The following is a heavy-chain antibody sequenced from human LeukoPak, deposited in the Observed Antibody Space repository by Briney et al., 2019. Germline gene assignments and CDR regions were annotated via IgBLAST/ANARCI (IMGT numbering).Heavy chain of an antibody. V-gene: IGHV3-30*18. CDR1: GFTFSSYE. J-gene: IGHJ4*02. CDR2: ISYDGSNK. Sequence: GGSLRVSCAASGFTFSSYEINWVRQAPGKGLEWVAVISYDGSNKYYADSVKGRFTISRDNSKNTLYLQMNSLRAEDTAVYYCAKDLEQQLDGYYFDYWGQGTLVTVSS. D-gene: IGHD6-13*01. CDR3: AKDLEQQLDGYYFDY.